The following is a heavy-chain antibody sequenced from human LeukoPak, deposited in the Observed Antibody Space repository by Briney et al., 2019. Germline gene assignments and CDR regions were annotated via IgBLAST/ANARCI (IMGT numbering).Heavy chain of an antibody. CDR3: ARGTGEYYYGSGSYYDY. J-gene: IGHJ4*02. V-gene: IGHV3-11*05. D-gene: IGHD3-10*01. CDR2: ISSSTSYI. CDR1: GFTFSDSY. Sequence: GGSLRLSCAASGFTFSDSYMTWIRQAPGKGLEWVSSISSSTSYIYYADSVKGRFTISRDNAKNTLYLQMNSLRAEDTAVYYCARGTGEYYYGSGSYYDYWGQGTLVTVSS.